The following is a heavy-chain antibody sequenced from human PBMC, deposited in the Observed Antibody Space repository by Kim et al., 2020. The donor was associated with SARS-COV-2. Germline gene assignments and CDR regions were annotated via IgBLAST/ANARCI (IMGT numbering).Heavy chain of an antibody. Sequence: SPSFQGHVTISADKSISTAYLQWSSLKASDTAMYYCAMTGITGTPLGFDPWGQGTLVTVSS. CDR3: AMTGITGTPLGFDP. D-gene: IGHD1-20*01. J-gene: IGHJ5*02. V-gene: IGHV5-10-1*01.